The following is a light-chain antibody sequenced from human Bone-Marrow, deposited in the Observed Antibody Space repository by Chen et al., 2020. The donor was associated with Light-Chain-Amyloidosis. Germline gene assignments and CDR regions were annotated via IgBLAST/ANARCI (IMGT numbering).Light chain of an antibody. CDR1: QDVGSD. V-gene: IGKV3-15*01. Sequence: EIVMTQSPAILSVSPGERATLSCRASQDVGSDLGWYQQKPGQPPRLLMYRYTRATDVPARFSGSGSGTDFTLTISRLQSEDFAVYYCQQWGDWPLTFGGGTKVEIK. J-gene: IGKJ4*01. CDR2: RY. CDR3: QQWGDWPLT.